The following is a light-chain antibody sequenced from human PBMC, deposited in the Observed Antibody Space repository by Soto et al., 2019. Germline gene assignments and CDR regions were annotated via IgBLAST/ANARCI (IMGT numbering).Light chain of an antibody. CDR3: SSYSSSSSFLI. Sequence: QSVLTQPASVSGSPGQSITISCTGSSSDVGSYNLVSWYLQHPGKAPKLMIYETIKRPSGVSSRFSGSKSGNTASLTISGLQAEDEADYYCSSYSSSSSFLIFGGGTKVTVL. V-gene: IGLV2-23*01. CDR2: ETI. J-gene: IGLJ2*01. CDR1: SSDVGSYNL.